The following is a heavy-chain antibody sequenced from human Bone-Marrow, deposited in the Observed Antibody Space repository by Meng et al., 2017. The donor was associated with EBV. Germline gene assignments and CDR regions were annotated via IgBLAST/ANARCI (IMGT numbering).Heavy chain of an antibody. CDR3: ASTSGNLIYSDY. V-gene: IGHV4-61*01. J-gene: IGHJ4*02. CDR1: GASVSSGSYY. D-gene: IGHD1-26*01. Sequence: QVHAKESGPGLVESSETLYLTCTVSGASVSSGSYYWNWIRQPPGKGLEWIGYIFYNGNTNYNPSLKSRVTISVDTSKNQFSLKRSSVTAADTAVYYCASTSGNLIYSDYWGQGTLVTVSS. CDR2: IFYNGNT.